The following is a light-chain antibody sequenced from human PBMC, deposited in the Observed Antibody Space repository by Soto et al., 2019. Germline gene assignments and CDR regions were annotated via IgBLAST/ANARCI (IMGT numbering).Light chain of an antibody. CDR2: GAS. Sequence: EFVLTQSPGTLSLSPGERATLSCRASQSVSSSYLAWYQQKPGQAPRILIYGASTRATGSPDRFSGSGSGTAFTLTISRLEAEDVAVYYCRQYGSSPPLTFGGGTKVEIK. CDR1: QSVSSSY. V-gene: IGKV3-20*01. CDR3: RQYGSSPPLT. J-gene: IGKJ4*01.